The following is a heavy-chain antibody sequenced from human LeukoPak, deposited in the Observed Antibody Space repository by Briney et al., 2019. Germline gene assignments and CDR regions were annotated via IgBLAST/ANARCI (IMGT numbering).Heavy chain of an antibody. V-gene: IGHV1-2*02. D-gene: IGHD3-10*01. CDR3: ARVAPVLLWFGVPGDGMDV. CDR1: GYTFTGHY. CDR2: INPNSGGT. Sequence: ASVKVSCKSSGYTFTGHYMHWVRQAPGHGLEWMGWINPNSGGTNYAQKFQGRVTMTRDTSISTAYMELSRLRSDDTAVYYCARVAPVLLWFGVPGDGMDVWGQGTTVTVSS. J-gene: IGHJ6*02.